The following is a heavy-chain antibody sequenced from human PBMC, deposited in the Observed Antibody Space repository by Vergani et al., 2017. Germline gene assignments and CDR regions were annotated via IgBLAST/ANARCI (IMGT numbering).Heavy chain of an antibody. J-gene: IGHJ4*02. CDR2: MNPISGNT. Sequence: QVQLVQSGAEVKKPGASVKVSCKASGYTFTSDDINWVRQATGQGLEWMGWMNPISGNTGYAQNLQGRLTITRDTSVNTAYMELSSLTSEDMAVYYCARGVVVVPAANYFDYWGQGTLVTVSS. D-gene: IGHD2-2*01. CDR3: ARGVVVVPAANYFDY. CDR1: GYTFTSDD. V-gene: IGHV1-8*03.